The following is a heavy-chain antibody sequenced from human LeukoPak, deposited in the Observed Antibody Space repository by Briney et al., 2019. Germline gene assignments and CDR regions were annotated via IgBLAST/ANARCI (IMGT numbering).Heavy chain of an antibody. CDR1: GFTVSSNY. D-gene: IGHD6-13*01. V-gene: IGHV3-53*01. CDR3: ATVPLEYSTATHFDY. CDR2: IYSGGST. J-gene: IGHJ4*02. Sequence: GGSLRLSCAASGFTVSSNYMSWVRQAPGKGLEWVSVIYSGGSTYYADSVKGRFTISRDNSKNTLYLQMNSLRAEDTAVYYCATVPLEYSTATHFDYWGQGTLVTVSS.